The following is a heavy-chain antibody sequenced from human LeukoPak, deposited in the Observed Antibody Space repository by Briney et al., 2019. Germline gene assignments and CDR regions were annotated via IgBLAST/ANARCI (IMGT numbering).Heavy chain of an antibody. CDR1: GFTFGDYA. CDR3: SSSPGGYYYMDV. J-gene: IGHJ6*03. Sequence: PGGSLRLSSTASGFTFGDYAMSWFRQAPGKGLEWVGFIRSKAYGGTTEYAASVKGRFTISRDDSKSTAYLQMNSLKTEDTAVYYSSSSPGGYYYMDVWGKGTTVTVSS. CDR2: IRSKAYGGTT. D-gene: IGHD6-6*01. V-gene: IGHV3-49*03.